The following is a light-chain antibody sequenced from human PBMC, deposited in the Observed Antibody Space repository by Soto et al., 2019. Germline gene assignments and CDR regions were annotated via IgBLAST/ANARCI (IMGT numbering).Light chain of an antibody. CDR2: DAS. CDR3: QQRSSWPIT. CDR1: QSVGSK. J-gene: IGKJ5*01. Sequence: EIVLTQSPATLSLSPGERATLSCRASQSVGSKLAWFQQKPGQAPRLLIYDASNRATGIPARFSGSGSGTDFTVTISSLEPEDFAVYYCQQRSSWPITFGPGTRLEI. V-gene: IGKV3-11*01.